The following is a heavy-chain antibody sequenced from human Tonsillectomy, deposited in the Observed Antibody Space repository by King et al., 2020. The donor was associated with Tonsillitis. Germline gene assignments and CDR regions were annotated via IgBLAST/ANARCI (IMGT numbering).Heavy chain of an antibody. V-gene: IGHV3-23*03. J-gene: IGHJ3*02. D-gene: IGHD4-23*01. CDR1: GFTFSNYA. Sequence: VQLVESGGGLVQPGGSLRVSCAASGFTFSNYAMSWVPQAPGKGLEWVSLIYSGGSTTYYADSVKGRFTLSRDNSKNTLYLQMNSLRAEDTAVHYCAGATVVTLRTSFDKWGQGTMVTGSS. CDR3: AGATVVTLRTSFDK. CDR2: IYSGGSTT.